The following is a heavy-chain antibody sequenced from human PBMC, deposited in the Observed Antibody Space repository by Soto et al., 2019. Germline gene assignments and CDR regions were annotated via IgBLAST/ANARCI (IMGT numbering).Heavy chain of an antibody. CDR1: GFTFSSYW. J-gene: IGHJ6*03. V-gene: IGHV3-7*01. CDR3: ARDGTYYDFWSGYYSNYYMDV. D-gene: IGHD3-3*01. Sequence: SGGSLRLSCAASGFTFSSYWMSWVRQAPGKGLEWVANIKQDGSEKYYVDSVKGRFTISRDNAKNSLYLQMNSLRAEDTAVYYCARDGTYYDFWSGYYSNYYMDVWGKGTTVTVSS. CDR2: IKQDGSEK.